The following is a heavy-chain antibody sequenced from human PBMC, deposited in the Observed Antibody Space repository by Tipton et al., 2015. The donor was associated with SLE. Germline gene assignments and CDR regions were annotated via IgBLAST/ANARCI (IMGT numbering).Heavy chain of an antibody. CDR3: VRQGAGWYEEEV. CDR2: MYTSGNI. D-gene: IGHD6-19*01. CDR1: GGSISSDHYY. V-gene: IGHV4-61*02. Sequence: TLSLTCTVSGGSISSDHYYWSWIRQPAGKGLEWIGRMYTSGNINYNPSLKSRVTISLDTSKNQISLKLSSVTAADTAVYYCVRQGAGWYEEEVWGQGTLVTVSS. J-gene: IGHJ1*01.